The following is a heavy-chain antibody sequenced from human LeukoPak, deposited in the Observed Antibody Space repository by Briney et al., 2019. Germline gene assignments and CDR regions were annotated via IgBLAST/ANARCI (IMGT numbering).Heavy chain of an antibody. CDR3: AKESIVGARTFDP. J-gene: IGHJ5*02. CDR1: GYTFTGYY. Sequence: GASVKVSCKASGYTFTGYYMHWVRQAPGQGLEWMGWINPNSGGTNYAQKFQGRVAMTRDTSISTAYMELSRLRSDDTAVYYCAKESIVGARTFDPWGQGTLVTVSS. CDR2: INPNSGGT. V-gene: IGHV1-2*02. D-gene: IGHD1-26*01.